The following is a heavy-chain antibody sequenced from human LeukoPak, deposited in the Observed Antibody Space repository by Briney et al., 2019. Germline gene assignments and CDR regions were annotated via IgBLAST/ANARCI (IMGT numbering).Heavy chain of an antibody. CDR1: GGSISSGGYS. D-gene: IGHD4-17*01. V-gene: IGHV4-30-2*01. Sequence: SETLSLTCAVSGGSISSGGYSWSWIRQPPGKGLEWIGYIYHSGSTNYNPSLKSRVTISVDTSKNQFSLKLSSVTAADTAVYYCARTTVTVSHFDYWGQGTLVTVSS. CDR2: IYHSGST. J-gene: IGHJ4*02. CDR3: ARTTVTVSHFDY.